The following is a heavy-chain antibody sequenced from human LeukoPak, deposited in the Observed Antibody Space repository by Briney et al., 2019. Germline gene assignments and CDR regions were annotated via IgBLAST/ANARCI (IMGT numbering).Heavy chain of an antibody. D-gene: IGHD2-15*01. CDR3: ARDRGYCSGGSCYRYFET. CDR1: GFTFSDYS. Sequence: QSGGSLRLSCVASGFTFSDYSISWVRQAPGKGLEWVSYISNTADTQYYADSVRGRFTISRDNAKNSAYLQMNTLRAEDTAVYYCARDRGYCSGGSCYRYFETWGQGTLVTVSS. V-gene: IGHV3-48*01. J-gene: IGHJ4*02. CDR2: ISNTADTQ.